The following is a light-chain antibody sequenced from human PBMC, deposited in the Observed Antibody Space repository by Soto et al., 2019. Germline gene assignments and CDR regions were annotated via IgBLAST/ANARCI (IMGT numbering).Light chain of an antibody. CDR2: AAS. Sequence: EIVMTQSPATLSVSPGERATLSCRASQSVSSDLAWYQQKPGQTPSLLIYAASTRATGIPARFSGSGSGTEFTLTISILQSDDFAVYYCQQYRNWPRTFGQGTKVEI. V-gene: IGKV3-15*01. J-gene: IGKJ1*01. CDR3: QQYRNWPRT. CDR1: QSVSSD.